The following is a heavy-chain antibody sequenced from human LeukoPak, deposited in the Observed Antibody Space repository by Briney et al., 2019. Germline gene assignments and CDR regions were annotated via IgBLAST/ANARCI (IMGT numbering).Heavy chain of an antibody. CDR2: IKQDGSAK. CDR1: GFTFSGYW. CDR3: ARFSGRN. V-gene: IGHV3-7*01. D-gene: IGHD2-15*01. Sequence: GGSLRLSCAASGFTFSGYWMSWVRQAPGKGLEWVANIKQDGSAKYYVDSVKGRFTISRDNAKNSLYLQMGSLRAEDTAVYYCARFSGRNWGQGTLVTVSS. J-gene: IGHJ4*02.